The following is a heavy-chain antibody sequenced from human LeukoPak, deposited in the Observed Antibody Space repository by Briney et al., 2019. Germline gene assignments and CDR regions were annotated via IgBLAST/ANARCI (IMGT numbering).Heavy chain of an antibody. D-gene: IGHD6-13*01. CDR2: ISSSSSTL. CDR1: GFAFSSYS. V-gene: IGHV3-48*04. Sequence: GGSLRLSCAASGFAFSSYSMNWVRQAPGKGLEWVSFISSSSSTLYYADSVKGRFTISRDDAKNTLYLQMNSLRAEGTAVYYCARRFGHSIDYWGQGTLVTASS. CDR3: ARRFGHSIDY. J-gene: IGHJ4*02.